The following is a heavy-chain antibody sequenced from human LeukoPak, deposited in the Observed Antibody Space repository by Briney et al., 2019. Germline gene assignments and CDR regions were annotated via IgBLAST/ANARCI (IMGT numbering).Heavy chain of an antibody. V-gene: IGHV3-21*01. J-gene: IGHJ4*02. CDR3: ARDLSGIAGYTYGRGIDY. D-gene: IGHD5-18*01. CDR2: ISSSSSYI. CDR1: GFTFSIYS. Sequence: GGSLRLSCAASGFTFSIYSMNWVRQAPGKGLEWVSFISSSSSYIYYADSVKGRFTISRDNAKNSLYLQMNSLRAEDTAVYYCARDLSGIAGYTYGRGIDYWGQGTLVTVSS.